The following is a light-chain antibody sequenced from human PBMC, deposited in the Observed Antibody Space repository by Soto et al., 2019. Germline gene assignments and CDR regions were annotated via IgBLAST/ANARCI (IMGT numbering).Light chain of an antibody. Sequence: DIQMTQSPSSLSASVGDRVTIACRASQSIGTYLNWYQQKPGKAPKLLIYVASSLQSGVPSRFSGSGSGIDFTLTIKSLQPEDFATYYCQQTVSTLILTFGAGTKVDIK. CDR1: QSIGTY. CDR3: QQTVSTLILT. V-gene: IGKV1-39*01. J-gene: IGKJ4*01. CDR2: VAS.